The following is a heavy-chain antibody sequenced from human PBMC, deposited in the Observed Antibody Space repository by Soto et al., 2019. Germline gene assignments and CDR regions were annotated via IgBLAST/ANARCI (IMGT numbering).Heavy chain of an antibody. Sequence: QMQLVQSGPEVKKPGTSVKVYCKASGFTFTSSAVQWVRQARGQRLEWRGWIVVGSGNTNYAQQIQERVTITRDMSTSTAYMELSSLRSEDTAVYYCAAMGPRGQRPAAYGMDVWGQGTTVTVSS. CDR2: IVVGSGNT. J-gene: IGHJ6*02. V-gene: IGHV1-58*01. CDR1: GFTFTSSA. D-gene: IGHD2-2*01. CDR3: AAMGPRGQRPAAYGMDV.